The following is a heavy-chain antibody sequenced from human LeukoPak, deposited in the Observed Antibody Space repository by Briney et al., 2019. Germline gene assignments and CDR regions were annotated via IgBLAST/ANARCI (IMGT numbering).Heavy chain of an antibody. CDR3: AKDPRVGATLAHFDY. J-gene: IGHJ4*02. Sequence: GGSLRLSCAASGFTFSSYGMHWVRQAPGKGLEWVAVISYDGSNKYYADSVKGRFTISRDNSKNTLYLQMNSLRAEDTAVYYCAKDPRVGATLAHFDYWGRGTLVTVSS. CDR1: GFTFSSYG. V-gene: IGHV3-30*18. CDR2: ISYDGSNK. D-gene: IGHD1-26*01.